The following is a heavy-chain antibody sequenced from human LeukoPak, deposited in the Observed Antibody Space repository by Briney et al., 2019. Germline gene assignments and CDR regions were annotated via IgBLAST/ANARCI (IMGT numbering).Heavy chain of an antibody. CDR3: AKGIVGATRKINFFDY. V-gene: IGHV3-23*01. CDR2: ISGSGGST. CDR1: GFTFSSYA. D-gene: IGHD1-26*01. Sequence: GGSLRLSCAASGFTFSSYAMSWVRQAPGKGLEWVSAISGSGGSTYYADSVKGRFTISRDNSKNTLYLQMNSLRAEDTAVYYCAKGIVGATRKINFFDYWGQGTLVNVSS. J-gene: IGHJ4*02.